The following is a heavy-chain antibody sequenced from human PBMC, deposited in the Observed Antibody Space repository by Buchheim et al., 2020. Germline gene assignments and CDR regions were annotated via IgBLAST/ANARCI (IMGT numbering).Heavy chain of an antibody. CDR2: IKQDGSEK. J-gene: IGHJ6*02. V-gene: IGHV3-7*01. D-gene: IGHD2-8*01. CDR3: ARGGAIVLMVYDYYGMDV. Sequence: EVQLVESGGGLVQPGGSLRLSCAASGFTFSSYWMSWVRQAPGKGLEWVANIKQDGSEKYYVDSVKGRFTISRDNAKNSLYLQMNSLRAEDTAVYYCARGGAIVLMVYDYYGMDVWGQGTT. CDR1: GFTFSSYW.